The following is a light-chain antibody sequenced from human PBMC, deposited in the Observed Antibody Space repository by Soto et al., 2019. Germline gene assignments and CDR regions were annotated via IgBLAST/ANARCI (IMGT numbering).Light chain of an antibody. CDR1: SSDGGGYNY. CDR3: SSYTSSSTRV. Sequence: QSALTQPASVSGSPRQSITISCTGASSDGGGYNYVSWYQQHPGKAPKLMIYDVSNRPSGVSNRFSGSKSGNTASLTISGLQAEDEADYYCSSYTSSSTRVFGTGTKVTVL. J-gene: IGLJ1*01. CDR2: DVS. V-gene: IGLV2-14*01.